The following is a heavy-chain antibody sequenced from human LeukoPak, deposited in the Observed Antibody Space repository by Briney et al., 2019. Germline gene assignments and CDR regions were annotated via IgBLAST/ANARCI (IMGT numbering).Heavy chain of an antibody. V-gene: IGHV4-59*01. J-gene: IGHJ4*02. CDR2: IYYSGST. CDR1: GGSISSYY. CDR3: ARARVAAANPFDY. Sequence: PSETLSLTCTVSGGSISSYYWSWIRQPPGKGLEWIGYIYYSGSTNYNPSLKSRVTISVDTSKNQFSLKLSSVTAADTAVYYCARARVAAANPFDYWGQGTLVTVSS. D-gene: IGHD2-15*01.